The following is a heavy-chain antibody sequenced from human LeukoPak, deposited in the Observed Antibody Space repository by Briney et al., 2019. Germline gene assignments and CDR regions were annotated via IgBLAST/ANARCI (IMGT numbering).Heavy chain of an antibody. CDR1: GGSISSYY. J-gene: IGHJ4*02. Sequence: SETLSLTCTVSGGSISSYYWSWIRQPPGKGLEWIGYIYYSGSTNYNPSLKSRVTISVDTSKNQFSLKLSSVTAADTAVYYCARTLGTGGLFFDYGGQGTLVTVS. CDR3: ARTLGTGGLFFDY. D-gene: IGHD2-8*02. CDR2: IYYSGST. V-gene: IGHV4-59*01.